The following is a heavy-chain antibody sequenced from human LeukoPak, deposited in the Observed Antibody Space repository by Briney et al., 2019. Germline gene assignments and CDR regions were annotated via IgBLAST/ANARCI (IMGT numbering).Heavy chain of an antibody. J-gene: IGHJ4*02. D-gene: IGHD2-15*01. CDR2: INPNSGGT. Sequence: GASVKVSCKASGYTFTGYYMHWVRQAPGQGLEWMGWINPNSGGTNYAQKFQGRVTMTTDTSITTAYMELNTLRSDDTAVYYCASSGAPLAPGHTVVVVPALDYWGQGTLVTVSS. CDR1: GYTFTGYY. V-gene: IGHV1-2*02. CDR3: ASSGAPLAPGHTVVVVPALDY.